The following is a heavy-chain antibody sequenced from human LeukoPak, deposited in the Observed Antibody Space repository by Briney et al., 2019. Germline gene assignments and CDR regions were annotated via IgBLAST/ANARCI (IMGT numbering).Heavy chain of an antibody. D-gene: IGHD2-21*02. Sequence: SETLSLTCTVSGGSISSGSYYWSWIRQPAGTGLEWIGRIYTSGSTNYNPSLKSRVTISVDTSKNQFSLKLSSVTAADTAVYYCARGGYCGGDCYFYYWGQGTLVTVSS. J-gene: IGHJ4*02. CDR3: ARGGYCGGDCYFYY. CDR2: IYTSGST. CDR1: GGSISSGSYY. V-gene: IGHV4-61*02.